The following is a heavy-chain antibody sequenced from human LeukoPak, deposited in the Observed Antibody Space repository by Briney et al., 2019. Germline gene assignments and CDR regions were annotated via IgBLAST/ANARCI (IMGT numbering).Heavy chain of an antibody. D-gene: IGHD2-21*02. CDR1: VFTFSSYS. Sequence: PGGSLRLSCAASVFTFSSYSMNWVRQAPGKGLEWVSSISSSSSYIYYADSVKGRFTISRDNAKNSLYLQMNSLRAEDTAVYYCARSLVTAISIGYWGQGTLATVSS. CDR2: ISSSSSYI. J-gene: IGHJ4*02. CDR3: ARSLVTAISIGY. V-gene: IGHV3-21*01.